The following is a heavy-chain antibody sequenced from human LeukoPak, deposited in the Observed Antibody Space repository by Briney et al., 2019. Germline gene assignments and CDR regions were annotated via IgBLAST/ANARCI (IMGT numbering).Heavy chain of an antibody. CDR3: ARIVVVTSIYWYFDL. CDR2: IHPGDSDT. V-gene: IGHV5-51*01. D-gene: IGHD2-21*02. Sequence: GESLKISCKASGYGFTSYWIGWVCQMPGKGLEWMGIIHPGDSDTRYSPSFQGQVTISVDKSITTAYLQWSSLKASDTAMYYCARIVVVTSIYWYFDLWGRGTLVRVSS. J-gene: IGHJ2*01. CDR1: GYGFTSYW.